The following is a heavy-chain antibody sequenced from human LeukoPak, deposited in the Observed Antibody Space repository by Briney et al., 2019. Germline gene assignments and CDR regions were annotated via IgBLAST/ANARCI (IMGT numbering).Heavy chain of an antibody. CDR3: ARAVPHIYSSGWYGAFDI. J-gene: IGHJ3*02. CDR1: GGSISSGGYY. CDR2: IYYSGST. D-gene: IGHD6-19*01. Sequence: SPSETLSLTCTVSGGSISSGGYYWSWIRQPPGKGLEWIGYIYYSGSTNYNPSLKSRVTISVDTSKNQFSLKLSSVTAADTAVYYCARAVPHIYSSGWYGAFDIWGQGTMVTVSS. V-gene: IGHV4-61*08.